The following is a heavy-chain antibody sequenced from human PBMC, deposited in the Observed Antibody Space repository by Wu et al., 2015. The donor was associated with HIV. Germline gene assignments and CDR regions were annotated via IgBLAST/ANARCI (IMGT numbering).Heavy chain of an antibody. D-gene: IGHD2-21*01. J-gene: IGHJ4*02. CDR3: ASGIQAGGANY. Sequence: QVQLVQSGAEVKRPGASVRVSCRTSGYSFTAYYIHWVRQAPGQGLEWMGRLNPNTGGADSSQKFQGRVTLTRDTSINTAYMDPLRRLRVDDSATYYCASGIQAGGANYWGQGTLVTVSS. CDR1: GYSFTAYY. CDR2: LNPNTGGA. V-gene: IGHV1-2*02.